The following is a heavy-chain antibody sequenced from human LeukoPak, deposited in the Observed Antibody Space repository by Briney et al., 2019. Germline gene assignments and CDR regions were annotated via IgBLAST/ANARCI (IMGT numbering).Heavy chain of an antibody. CDR1: GFSFSSYA. D-gene: IGHD1-26*01. V-gene: IGHV3-23*01. Sequence: GGSLRLSCATFGFSFSSYAMSWVRQAPGKGLEWVSAISSSGGSTYYANSVKGRFTISRDNSKYTLYLQVNSLRAEDTAVYYCARGGVGPFDYWGQGTLVTVSS. CDR2: ISSSGGST. J-gene: IGHJ4*02. CDR3: ARGGVGPFDY.